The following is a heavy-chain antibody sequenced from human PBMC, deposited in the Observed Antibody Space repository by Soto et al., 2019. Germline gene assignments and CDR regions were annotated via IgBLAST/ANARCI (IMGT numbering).Heavy chain of an antibody. D-gene: IGHD6-6*01. J-gene: IGHJ5*02. CDR1: GYTFTSYG. CDR2: ISAYNGNT. CDR3: SWDVREFDP. V-gene: IGHV1-18*01. Sequence: QVQLVQSGAEVKKPGASVKVSCKASGYTFTSYGISWVRQAPGQGLEWMGWISAYNGNTNYAQKLQGRVTMTTDTSTSTAYMELWGLRSDDPGGGYCSWDVREFDPWGQGTPVTVSS.